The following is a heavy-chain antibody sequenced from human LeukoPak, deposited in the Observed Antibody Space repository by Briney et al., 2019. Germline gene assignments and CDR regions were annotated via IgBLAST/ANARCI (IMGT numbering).Heavy chain of an antibody. J-gene: IGHJ4*02. Sequence: PGGSLRLSCAASGFTFSSYGMSWVRQAPGKGLEWVSAISGSGGSTYYADSVKGRFTISRDNSKNTLYLQMNSLRAEDTAVYYCAKSGSYGGNYYFDYWGQGTLVTVSS. CDR3: AKSGSYGGNYYFDY. V-gene: IGHV3-23*01. CDR1: GFTFSSYG. CDR2: ISGSGGST. D-gene: IGHD4-23*01.